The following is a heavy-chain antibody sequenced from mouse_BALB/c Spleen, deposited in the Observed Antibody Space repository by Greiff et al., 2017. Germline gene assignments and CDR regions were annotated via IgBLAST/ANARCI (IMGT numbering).Heavy chain of an antibody. CDR2: ISDGGSYT. J-gene: IGHJ3*01. V-gene: IGHV5-4*02. Sequence: VQLVESGGGLVKPGGSLKLSCAASGFTFSDYYMYWVRQTPEKRLEWVATISDGGSYTYYPDSVKGRFTISRDNAKNNLYLQMSSLKSEDTAMYYCARVPAYYGTTAWFAYWGQGTLVTVSA. CDR3: ARVPAYYGTTAWFAY. CDR1: GFTFSDYY. D-gene: IGHD1-1*01.